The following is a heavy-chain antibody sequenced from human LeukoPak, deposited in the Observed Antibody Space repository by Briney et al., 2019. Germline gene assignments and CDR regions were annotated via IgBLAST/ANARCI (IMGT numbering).Heavy chain of an antibody. CDR1: GGSISSYY. CDR3: ARGVSSADAFDI. CDR2: IYTSGST. D-gene: IGHD5/OR15-5a*01. V-gene: IGHV4-4*07. Sequence: SETLSLTCTVSGGSISSYYWSWIRQPAGKGLEWIGRIYTSGSTNYNPSLKSRVTISVDKSKNQFSLKLSSVTAADTAVYYCARGVSSADAFDIWGQGTMVTVSS. J-gene: IGHJ3*02.